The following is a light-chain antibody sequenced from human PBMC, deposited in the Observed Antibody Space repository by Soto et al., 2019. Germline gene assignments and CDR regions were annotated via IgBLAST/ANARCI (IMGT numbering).Light chain of an antibody. V-gene: IGLV1-40*01. CDR1: SSNIGAGYD. J-gene: IGLJ1*01. CDR3: QSHDSSLHASV. CDR2: GNT. Sequence: QSVLTQPPSVSGAPGQRVTISCTGSSSNIGAGYDVHWYLQLPGTAPKLLIYGNTNRPSGVPDRFSGSKSGSSASLAITGLQAENEADYYCQSHDSSLHASVSGTVSKVTVL.